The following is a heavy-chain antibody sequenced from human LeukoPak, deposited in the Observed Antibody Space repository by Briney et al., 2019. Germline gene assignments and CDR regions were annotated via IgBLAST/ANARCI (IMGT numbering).Heavy chain of an antibody. Sequence: GGSLRLSCAASGFTFSRKYMSWVRQAPGMGLEWVSVIYRGGVTNYADSVKGRFTISSDNSKNTLYLQMNSLRAEDTAVYYCVSGEDIWGKGTTVTVSS. CDR2: IYRGGVT. V-gene: IGHV3-53*01. CDR3: VSGEDI. CDR1: GFTFSRKY. J-gene: IGHJ6*04. D-gene: IGHD7-27*01.